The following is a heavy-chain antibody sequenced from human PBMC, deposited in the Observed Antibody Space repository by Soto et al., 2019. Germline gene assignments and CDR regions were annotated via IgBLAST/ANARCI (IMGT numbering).Heavy chain of an antibody. J-gene: IGHJ4*02. CDR2: IYYTENT. V-gene: IGHV4-30-4*01. CDR1: GGSISSGDYY. Sequence: QVQLQESGPGLVKPSQTLSLTCTVSGGSISSGDYYWSWIRQPPGKGLEFLGYIYYTENTYYNPSLKSRVTISVDTSKNQFPLKLSSVTAADTDVYYCARGSGSCDYWGQGTLVTVSS. CDR3: ARGSGSCDY. D-gene: IGHD2-15*01.